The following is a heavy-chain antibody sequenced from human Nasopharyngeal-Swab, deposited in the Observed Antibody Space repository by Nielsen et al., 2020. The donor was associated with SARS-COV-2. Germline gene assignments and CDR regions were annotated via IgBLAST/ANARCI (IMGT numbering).Heavy chain of an antibody. CDR3: ARWSVAQTPQPYGMDV. D-gene: IGHD6-19*01. CDR1: GGSFSGYY. J-gene: IGHJ6*02. V-gene: IGHV4-34*01. Sequence: SETLSLTCAVYGGSFSGYYWSWIRQPPGTGLEWIGEIKHSGSTNYNPSLKSRVTISVDTSKNQFSLKLSSVTAADTAVYYCARWSVAQTPQPYGMDVWGQGTTVTVSS. CDR2: IKHSGST.